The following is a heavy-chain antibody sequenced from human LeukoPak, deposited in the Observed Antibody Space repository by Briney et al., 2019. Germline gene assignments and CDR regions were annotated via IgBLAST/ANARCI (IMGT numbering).Heavy chain of an antibody. V-gene: IGHV3-21*01. Sequence: PGGSLRLSCAASGFTFSSYSMNWVRQAPGKGLEWVSSISSSSSYIYYADSVKGRFTISRDNAKNSLYLQMNSLRAEDTAVYYCARGGSGSHPGDFDYWGQGTLVTVSS. CDR1: GFTFSSYS. J-gene: IGHJ4*02. CDR2: ISSSSSYI. D-gene: IGHD1-26*01. CDR3: ARGGSGSHPGDFDY.